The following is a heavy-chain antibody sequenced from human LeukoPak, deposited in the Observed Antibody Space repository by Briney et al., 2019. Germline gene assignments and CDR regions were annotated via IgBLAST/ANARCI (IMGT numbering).Heavy chain of an antibody. CDR1: KFAFSSYA. D-gene: IGHD6-13*01. CDR2: ISGGGGNT. J-gene: IGHJ4*02. V-gene: IGHV3-23*01. Sequence: GGSLRLSCAASKFAFSSYAMSWVRQAPGKGLEWVSAISGGGGNTYYADSVKGRFTISRDNSKNTLYLQMNSLRAEDTAVYYCAKDPLGAAAGTGYFDYWGQGTLVTVSS. CDR3: AKDPLGAAAGTGYFDY.